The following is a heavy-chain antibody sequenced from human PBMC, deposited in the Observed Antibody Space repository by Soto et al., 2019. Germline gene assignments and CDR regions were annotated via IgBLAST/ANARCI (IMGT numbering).Heavy chain of an antibody. J-gene: IGHJ6*02. CDR2: IIPIFGTA. D-gene: IGHD5-12*01. CDR3: ARDDHGYNISGMDV. Sequence: QVQLVQSGAEVKKPGSSVKVSCKASGGTFSSYAISWLRQAPGQGLEWMGGIIPIFGTANYAQKFQGRVTITAEKSTSTAYMELSSLRSEDTAVYYCARDDHGYNISGMDVWGQGTTVTVSS. CDR1: GGTFSSYA. V-gene: IGHV1-69*06.